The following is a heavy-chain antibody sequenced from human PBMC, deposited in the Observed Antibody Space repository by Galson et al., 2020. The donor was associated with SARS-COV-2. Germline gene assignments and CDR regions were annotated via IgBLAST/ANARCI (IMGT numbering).Heavy chain of an antibody. V-gene: IGHV3-30*03. D-gene: IGHD3-9*01. CDR1: GFTFSSYG. CDR3: ARDRAYYDILTGYLNPNYYYYYGMDV. CDR2: ISYDGSNK. J-gene: IGHJ6*02. Sequence: GESLKISCAASGFTFSSYGMHWVRQAPGKGLEWVAVISYDGSNKYYADSVTGRFTISRDNSKNTLYLQMNSLRAEDTAVYYCARDRAYYDILTGYLNPNYYYYYGMDVWGQGTTVTVSS.